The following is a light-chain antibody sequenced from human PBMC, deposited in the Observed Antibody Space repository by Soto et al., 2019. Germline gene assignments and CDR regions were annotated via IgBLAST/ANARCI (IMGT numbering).Light chain of an antibody. V-gene: IGLV1-40*01. CDR2: ANS. CDR3: QSYDSSLRGYV. CDR1: SSNIGAGYD. Sequence: QSALTQPPSVSGAPGQRVTISCTGSSSNIGAGYDVHWYQQLPGTAPKLLIYANSNRPSGVPGRFSASKSGTSASLAITGLQAEDEADYYCQSYDSSLRGYVFGPGTKLTVL. J-gene: IGLJ1*01.